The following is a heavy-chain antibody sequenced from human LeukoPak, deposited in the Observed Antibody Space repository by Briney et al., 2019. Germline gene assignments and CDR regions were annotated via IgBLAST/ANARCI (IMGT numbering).Heavy chain of an antibody. V-gene: IGHV3-7*01. Sequence: AGGSLRLSCAASAFIFSANWMSWVRQAPGKGLEWVANIKQDGSEIYYVDSVKGRFTISRDNAKNSLYLQMHTLRAEDMAIYYCPRDASSGSYFSYAFDVWGRATIAAVCS. CDR1: AFIFSANW. CDR2: IKQDGSEI. CDR3: PRDASSGSYFSYAFDV. D-gene: IGHD1-26*01. J-gene: IGHJ3*01.